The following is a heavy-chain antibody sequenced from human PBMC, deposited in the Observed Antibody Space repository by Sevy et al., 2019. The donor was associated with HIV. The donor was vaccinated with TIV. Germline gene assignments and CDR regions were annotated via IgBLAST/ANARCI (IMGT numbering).Heavy chain of an antibody. CDR3: ARGQYYYDSSGYRGGAFDI. Sequence: SETLSLTCTVSGGSISSGDYYWSWIRQPPGKGLEWIGYIYYSGSTYYNPSLKSRVTISVDTSKNQFSLKLSSVTAAATAVYYCARGQYYYDSSGYRGGAFDIWGQGTMVTVSS. D-gene: IGHD3-22*01. J-gene: IGHJ3*02. V-gene: IGHV4-30-4*01. CDR2: IYYSGST. CDR1: GGSISSGDYY.